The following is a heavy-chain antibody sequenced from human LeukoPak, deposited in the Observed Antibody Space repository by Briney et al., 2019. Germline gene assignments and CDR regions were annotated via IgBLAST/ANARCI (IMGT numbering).Heavy chain of an antibody. CDR1: GYTFPLYY. CDR3: ARALAYYYDSSGYYYGGYYGMDV. Sequence: ASVKVSCHAFGYTFPLYYMHWVRQAPGQGLEWMGWITPNSGGTNYAQKFQGWVSMTRDTSISTAYMELSRLRSDDTAVYYCARALAYYYDSSGYYYGGYYGMDVWGQGTTVTVSS. D-gene: IGHD3-22*01. V-gene: IGHV1-2*04. CDR2: ITPNSGGT. J-gene: IGHJ6*02.